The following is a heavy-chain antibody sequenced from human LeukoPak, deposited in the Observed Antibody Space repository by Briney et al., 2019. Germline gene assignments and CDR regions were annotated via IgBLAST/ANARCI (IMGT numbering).Heavy chain of an antibody. J-gene: IGHJ5*02. CDR1: GFTFSSYE. D-gene: IGHD3-16*01. V-gene: IGHV3-48*03. CDR2: ISSSGSTI. Sequence: GGSLRLSCAASGFTFSSYEMNWVRQAPGKGLEWVSYISSSGSTIYYADSVKGRFTISRDNAKNSLYLQMNSLRAEDTAVYYCARGGDYSWGSLNWFDPWGQGTLVTVSS. CDR3: ARGGDYSWGSLNWFDP.